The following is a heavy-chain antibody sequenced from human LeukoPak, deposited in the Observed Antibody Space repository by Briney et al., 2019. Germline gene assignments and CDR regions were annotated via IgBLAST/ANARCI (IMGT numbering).Heavy chain of an antibody. Sequence: SETLSLTCTVSGGSISSGGYYWSWIRQHPGKGLEWIGYIYYSGSTYYNPSLKSRVTISVDTSKNQLSLKLSSVTAADTAVYYCARGRGLTSTGYYYYYMDVWGKGTTVTVSS. CDR2: IYYSGST. J-gene: IGHJ6*03. D-gene: IGHD1-1*01. V-gene: IGHV4-31*03. CDR1: GGSISSGGYY. CDR3: ARGRGLTSTGYYYYYMDV.